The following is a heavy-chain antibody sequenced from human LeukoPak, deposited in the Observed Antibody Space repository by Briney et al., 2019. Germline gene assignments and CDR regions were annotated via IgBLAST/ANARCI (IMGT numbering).Heavy chain of an antibody. V-gene: IGHV3-21*01. CDR3: ASGYCSSTSCQYSAFDI. CDR1: GFTFSSYS. CDR2: ISSSSSSYI. D-gene: IGHD2-2*03. J-gene: IGHJ3*02. Sequence: PGGSLRLSCAASGFTFSSYSMNWVRQAPGKWLEWVSSISSSSSSYIYYADSVKGRFTISRSNAKNSLYLQMTSLRAEDTAVYYCASGYCSSTSCQYSAFDIWGQGTMVTVSS.